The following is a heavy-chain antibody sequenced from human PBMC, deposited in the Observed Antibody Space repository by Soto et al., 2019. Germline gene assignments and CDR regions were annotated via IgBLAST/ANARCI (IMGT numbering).Heavy chain of an antibody. D-gene: IGHD6-6*01. V-gene: IGHV5-51*01. CDR2: NYPGDPDT. CDR3: ARLGIAAPPYFDY. CDR1: GYSFTSYW. J-gene: IGHJ4*02. Sequence: GESLKISCKGSGYSFTSYWIGWVRQVPGKGLAWMGINYPGDPDTRYSPSFRGMVTISANKSISTAYLQWSSLKASDTAMYYCARLGIAAPPYFDYWGQGTLVTVSS.